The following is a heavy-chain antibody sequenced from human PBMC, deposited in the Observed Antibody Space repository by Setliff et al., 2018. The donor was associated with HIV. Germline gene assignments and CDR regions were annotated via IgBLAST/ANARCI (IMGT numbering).Heavy chain of an antibody. J-gene: IGHJ4*02. Sequence: PSETLSLTCTVSSDSISSSYWTWIRQPPGQGLEWIGYVHHSGSTKYNASLRSRVTMSVDTSKNLFSLTLRSVTAADTAVYYCARGRRRSSTPYYFDYWGQGTLVTVSS. V-gene: IGHV4-59*01. CDR2: VHHSGST. CDR3: ARGRRRSSTPYYFDY. CDR1: SDSISSSY.